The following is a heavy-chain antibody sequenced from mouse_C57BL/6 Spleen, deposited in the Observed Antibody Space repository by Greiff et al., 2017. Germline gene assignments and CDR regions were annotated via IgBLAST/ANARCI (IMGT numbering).Heavy chain of an antibody. CDR3: ARGNWEGGYFDV. D-gene: IGHD4-1*01. CDR1: GYTFTSYW. Sequence: QVQLKQPGAELVKPGASVKLSCKASGYTFTSYWMHWVKQRPGQGLEWIGMIHPNSGSTNYNEKFKSKATLTVDKSSSTAYMQLSSLTSEDSAVYYCARGNWEGGYFDVWGTGTTVTVSS. CDR2: IHPNSGST. V-gene: IGHV1-64*01. J-gene: IGHJ1*03.